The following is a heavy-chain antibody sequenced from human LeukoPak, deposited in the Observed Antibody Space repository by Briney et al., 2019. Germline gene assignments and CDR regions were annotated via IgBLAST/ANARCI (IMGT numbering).Heavy chain of an antibody. V-gene: IGHV1-24*01. D-gene: IGHD2-21*02. CDR1: GYTLTELS. J-gene: IGHJ4*02. CDR2: FDPEDGET. Sequence: GASVKVSCKVSGYTLTELSMHWVRQAPGKGLEWMGGFDPEDGETIYAQKFQGRVTMTEDTSTDTAYMELSSLRSEDTALYYCAKDGRDVLGDSFDYWGQGTLVTVSS. CDR3: AKDGRDVLGDSFDY.